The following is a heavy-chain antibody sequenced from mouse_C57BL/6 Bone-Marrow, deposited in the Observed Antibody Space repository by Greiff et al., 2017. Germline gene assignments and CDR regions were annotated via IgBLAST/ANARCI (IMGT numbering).Heavy chain of an antibody. J-gene: IGHJ2*01. CDR1: GFSLTSYG. V-gene: IGHV2-2*01. CDR3: ARNLHYYGSRDPYYFDY. D-gene: IGHD1-1*01. CDR2: IWSGGST. Sequence: QVQLQQSGPGLVQPSQSLSITCTVSGFSLTSYGVHWVRQSPGKGLEWLGVIWSGGSTDYNAAFISRLSISKDNSKSQVFFKMNSLQADDTAIYYCARNLHYYGSRDPYYFDYWGQGTTLTVSS.